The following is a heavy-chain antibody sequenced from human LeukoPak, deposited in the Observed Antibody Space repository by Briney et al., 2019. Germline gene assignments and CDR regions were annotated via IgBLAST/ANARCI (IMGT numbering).Heavy chain of an antibody. CDR2: LYHSGST. CDR1: GGSISSNNW. J-gene: IGHJ2*01. V-gene: IGHV4-4*02. CDR3: ARDDGEPFDL. D-gene: IGHD4-17*01. Sequence: SETLSLTCAVSGGSISSNNWWSWVRQSPGKGLEWIGELYHSGSTNYNPSLKSRATISVDKSKNQFSLKLTSVTAADTAVYYCARDDGEPFDLWGRGTLVTVSS.